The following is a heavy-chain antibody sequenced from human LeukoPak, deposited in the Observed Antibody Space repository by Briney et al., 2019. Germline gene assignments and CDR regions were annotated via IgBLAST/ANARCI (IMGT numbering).Heavy chain of an antibody. V-gene: IGHV3-21*01. J-gene: IGHJ4*02. D-gene: IGHD6-13*01. CDR2: ISSGSYTI. Sequence: GGSLRLSFAASGFTFSSYSMNWVRQAPGKGLEWVSVISSGSYTIYYAASVKGRFTISGDNAKNSLYLQMNSLRAEDTAVYYCATSAVGGPNDYWGQGTLVTVSS. CDR1: GFTFSSYS. CDR3: ATSAVGGPNDY.